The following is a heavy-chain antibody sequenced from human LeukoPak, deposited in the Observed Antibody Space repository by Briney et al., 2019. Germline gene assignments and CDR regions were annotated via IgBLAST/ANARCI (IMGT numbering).Heavy chain of an antibody. Sequence: PGGSLRLSCAASGFTFSNAWMSWVRQAPGKGLEWVGRIKSKTDGGTTDYAAPVKGRFTISRDDSKNTLYLQMNSLKTEDTAVYYCKTGLVGSYYGSFDYWGQGTLVTVSS. J-gene: IGHJ4*02. CDR3: KTGLVGSYYGSFDY. CDR2: IKSKTDGGTT. V-gene: IGHV3-15*01. CDR1: GFTFSNAW. D-gene: IGHD3-10*01.